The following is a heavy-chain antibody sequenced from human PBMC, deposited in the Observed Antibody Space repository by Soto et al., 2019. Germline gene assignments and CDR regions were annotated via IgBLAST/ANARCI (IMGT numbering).Heavy chain of an antibody. CDR2: IIPIFGTA. V-gene: IGHV1-69*01. D-gene: IGHD3-22*01. J-gene: IGHJ5*02. Sequence: SVKVACKASGGSFISYAISWVRQAPGQGLEWMGGIIPIFGTANYAQKFQCRVTITADESTSTAYMEPSSLRSEDTAVYYCARGLTYYYDSSGYPQGNWFDPWGQGTLVTVSS. CDR3: ARGLTYYYDSSGYPQGNWFDP. CDR1: GGSFISYA.